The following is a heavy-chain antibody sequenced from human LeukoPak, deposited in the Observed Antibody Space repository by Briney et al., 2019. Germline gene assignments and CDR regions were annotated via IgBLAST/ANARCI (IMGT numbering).Heavy chain of an antibody. CDR2: IKPSGGST. Sequence: ASVKVSCKASGYTFTSYYIHWVRHAPGRGLEWVGIIKPSGGSTSCAQNSQGRVTMTRDTSTSTVYMELSSLRSEDTAVYYCARGVKRSSASTHYFDYWGQGTLVTVSS. CDR3: ARGVKRSSASTHYFDY. D-gene: IGHD6-19*01. CDR1: GYTFTSYY. J-gene: IGHJ4*02. V-gene: IGHV1-46*01.